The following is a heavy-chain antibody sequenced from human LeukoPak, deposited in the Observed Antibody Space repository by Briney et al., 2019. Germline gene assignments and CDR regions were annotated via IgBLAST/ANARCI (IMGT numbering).Heavy chain of an antibody. J-gene: IGHJ4*02. Sequence: GGSLRLSCGASGFTFSNYWMSWVRQVPEKGLEWVANIRHDGSEKYYVDSVKGRFTTSRDNARGSLFLHMNSLRAEDTAMYYCVRSEVTREGDHWGQGTLVTVSS. CDR2: IRHDGSEK. D-gene: IGHD1-14*01. V-gene: IGHV3-7*01. CDR1: GFTFSNYW. CDR3: VRSEVTREGDH.